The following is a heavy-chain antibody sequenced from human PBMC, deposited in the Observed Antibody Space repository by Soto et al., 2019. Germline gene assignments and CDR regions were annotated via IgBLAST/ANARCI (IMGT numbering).Heavy chain of an antibody. D-gene: IGHD5-12*01. J-gene: IGHJ4*02. Sequence: SETLSLTCTVSGGSISSGGYYWSWIRQHPGKGLEWIGYIYYSGSTYYNPSLKSRVTISVDTSKNQFSLKLSSVTAADTAVYYCARRGKVDIVATIFDYWGQGTLVTVS. CDR3: ARRGKVDIVATIFDY. V-gene: IGHV4-31*03. CDR2: IYYSGST. CDR1: GGSISSGGYY.